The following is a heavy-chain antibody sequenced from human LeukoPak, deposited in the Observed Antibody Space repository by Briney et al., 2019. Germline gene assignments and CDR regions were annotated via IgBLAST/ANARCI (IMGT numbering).Heavy chain of an antibody. CDR3: ARAERGYSSGWYLDY. Sequence: PSETLSLTCTVSGGSISSYYWSWIPQPPGKGLECIGYNYYSGSTNYNPSLKSRVTISVDSSKNQFSLKLSSVTAADTVVYYCARAERGYSSGWYLDYWGQGTLVTVSS. CDR2: NYYSGST. D-gene: IGHD6-19*01. V-gene: IGHV4-59*01. CDR1: GGSISSYY. J-gene: IGHJ4*02.